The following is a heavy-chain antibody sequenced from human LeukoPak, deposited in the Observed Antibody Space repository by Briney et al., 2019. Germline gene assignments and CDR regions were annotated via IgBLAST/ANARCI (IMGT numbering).Heavy chain of an antibody. CDR2: INPSGGST. CDR3: ARWNYYDSSGRTFDY. V-gene: IGHV1-46*01. CDR1: GYTFTSYY. D-gene: IGHD3-22*01. Sequence: ASVEVSCKASGYTFTSYYMHWVRQAPGQGLEWMGIINPSGGSTSYAQKFQGRVTMTRDMSTSTVYMELSSLRSEDTAVYYCARWNYYDSSGRTFDYWGQGTLVTVSS. J-gene: IGHJ4*02.